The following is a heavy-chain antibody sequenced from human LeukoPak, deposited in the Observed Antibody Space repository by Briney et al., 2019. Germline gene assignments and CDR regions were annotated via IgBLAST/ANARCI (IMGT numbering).Heavy chain of an antibody. D-gene: IGHD2-2*01. CDR2: ISSSSSYI. Sequence: GGSLRLSCAASGFTFGSYSMNWVRQAPGKGLEWVSSISSSSSYIYYADSVKGRFTISRDNAKNSLYLQMNSLRAEDTAVYYCARFDVVVVPAANGDFDYWGQGTLVAVSS. CDR3: ARFDVVVVPAANGDFDY. J-gene: IGHJ4*02. V-gene: IGHV3-21*01. CDR1: GFTFGSYS.